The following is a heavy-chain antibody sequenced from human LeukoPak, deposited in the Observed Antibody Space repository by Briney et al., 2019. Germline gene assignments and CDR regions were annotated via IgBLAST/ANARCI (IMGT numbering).Heavy chain of an antibody. Sequence: PSETLSLTCTVSGGSISSYYWSWIRQPPGKGLEWIGYIYYSGSTNYNPSLKSRVTISVDTSKNQFSLKLSSVTAADTAVYYCARARVALDPYYYDSSGAFDYWGQGTLVTVSS. V-gene: IGHV4-59*01. J-gene: IGHJ4*02. CDR1: GGSISSYY. CDR3: ARARVALDPYYYDSSGAFDY. D-gene: IGHD3-22*01. CDR2: IYYSGST.